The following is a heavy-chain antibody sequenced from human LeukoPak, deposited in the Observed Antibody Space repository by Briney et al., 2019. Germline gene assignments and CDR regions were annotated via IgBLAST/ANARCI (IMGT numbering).Heavy chain of an antibody. CDR3: ARGYRPHLYYYYYYMDV. V-gene: IGHV1-2*02. J-gene: IGHJ6*03. CDR2: INPNSGGT. Sequence: ASVKVSCKASGYTFTGYYMHWVRQAPGQGLEWMGWINPNSGGTNYAQKFQGRVTMTRDTSTSTAYMELSRLRSDDTAVYYCARGYRPHLYYYYYYMDVWGKGTTVTISS. CDR1: GYTFTGYY. D-gene: IGHD1-1*01.